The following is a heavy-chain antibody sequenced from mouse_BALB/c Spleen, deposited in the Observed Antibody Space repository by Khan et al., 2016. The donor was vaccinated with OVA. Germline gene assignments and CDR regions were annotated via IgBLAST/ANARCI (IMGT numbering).Heavy chain of an antibody. CDR2: ISYSGST. Sequence: EVKLLESGPGLVKPSQSLSLTCTVTGYSITSDYAWNWIRQFPGNKLEWMAYISYSGSTSSTPSLNSRISITRDTSKNQFFLQLNSVTTEDTATXYCARRYYYGQWYFDVWGAGTTVTVSS. V-gene: IGHV3-2*02. D-gene: IGHD1-1*01. CDR1: GYSITSDYA. CDR3: ARRYYYGQWYFDV. J-gene: IGHJ1*01.